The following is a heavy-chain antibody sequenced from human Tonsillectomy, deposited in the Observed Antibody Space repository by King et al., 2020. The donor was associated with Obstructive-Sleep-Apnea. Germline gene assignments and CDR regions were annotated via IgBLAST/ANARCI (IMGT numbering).Heavy chain of an antibody. CDR1: GFTFSGSA. J-gene: IGHJ4*02. CDR2: IRGKANSYAT. CDR3: IRHIDTIDY. Sequence: VQLVESGGGLVQPGGSLQLSCAASGFTFSGSAMHWVRQASGKGLEWVGHIRGKANSYATAYAASGKGRFTISRDDSKNTAYRQMNSLKTEDTAVYYCIRHIDTIDYWGQGTLVTVSS. D-gene: IGHD2-2*01. V-gene: IGHV3-73*01.